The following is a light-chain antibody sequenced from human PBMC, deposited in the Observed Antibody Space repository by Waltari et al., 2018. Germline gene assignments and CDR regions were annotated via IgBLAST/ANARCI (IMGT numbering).Light chain of an antibody. CDR3: QQSYSAPLA. CDR2: SSS. Sequence: DTLMTQSPSSLSASVGDRVTITCRASQAISTYVNWYQQTPGMAPKRLFFSSSTLNRGVSSRFSGGGSGTEFTLTISNLQPDDFATYYCQQSYSAPLAFGGGTKVEVK. J-gene: IGKJ4*01. CDR1: QAISTY. V-gene: IGKV1-39*01.